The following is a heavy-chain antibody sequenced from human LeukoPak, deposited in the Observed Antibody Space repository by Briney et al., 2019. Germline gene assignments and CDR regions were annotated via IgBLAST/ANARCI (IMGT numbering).Heavy chain of an antibody. CDR3: AKDQSTHSGSGYFDY. CDR1: GFTFSSYG. Sequence: GGSLRLSCAASGFTFSSYGIYRVRQAPGEGLEWVAFIHYDGNNKYYADSVKGRFTISRDNSKNTLYLQMNSLRAEDTAVYYCAKDQSTHSGSGYFDYWGLGTLVTVSS. CDR2: IHYDGNNK. D-gene: IGHD5-12*01. J-gene: IGHJ4*02. V-gene: IGHV3-30*02.